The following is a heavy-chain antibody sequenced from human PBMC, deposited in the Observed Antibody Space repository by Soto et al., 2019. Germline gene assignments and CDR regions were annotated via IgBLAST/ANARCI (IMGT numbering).Heavy chain of an antibody. J-gene: IGHJ4*02. CDR1: GYTFTNFG. CDR2: ISAYNGNT. D-gene: IGHD6-13*01. CDR3: ATWRQQLVRGFDY. V-gene: IGHV1-18*01. Sequence: AASVKVSCKTSGYTFTNFGLSWVRQAPGQGLEWMGWISAYNGNTNYAQNFQGRVTMTTDTSTSTAYMELRSLRSDDTAVYYCATWRQQLVRGFDYWGQGTLVTVSS.